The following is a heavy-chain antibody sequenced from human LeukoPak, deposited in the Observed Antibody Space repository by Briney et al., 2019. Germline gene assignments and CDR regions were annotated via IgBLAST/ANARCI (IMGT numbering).Heavy chain of an antibody. CDR3: ARDQKVGATTYFGMDV. J-gene: IGHJ6*02. CDR2: IIPMLGTV. Sequence: ASVKVSCKASGGTFSSYAISWVRQAPGQGLEWMGRIIPMLGTVNYAQKFQGRVTIIADKFTSTAYMELSSLRSEDTAMYYCARDQKVGATTYFGMDVWGQGTTVTVSS. V-gene: IGHV1-69*04. D-gene: IGHD1-26*01. CDR1: GGTFSSYA.